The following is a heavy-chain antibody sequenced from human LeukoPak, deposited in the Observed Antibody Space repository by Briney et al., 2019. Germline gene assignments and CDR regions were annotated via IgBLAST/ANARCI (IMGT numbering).Heavy chain of an antibody. D-gene: IGHD2-2*02. CDR2: IYWDADK. Sequence: VSGPTLVNPTQTLTLTCTFSGFSLSTSGVGVGWIRQPPEKALEWLALIYWDADKRYSPSLKSRLTVTKDTSKNQVVLTMTNMDLVDAATYYCARVGFCSSTSCYSGAYYFDYWGQGTLVTVSS. V-gene: IGHV2-5*02. CDR3: ARVGFCSSTSCYSGAYYFDY. CDR1: GFSLSTSGVG. J-gene: IGHJ4*02.